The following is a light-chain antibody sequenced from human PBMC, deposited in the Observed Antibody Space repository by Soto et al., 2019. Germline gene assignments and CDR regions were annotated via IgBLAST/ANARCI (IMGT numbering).Light chain of an antibody. CDR3: QQFTSWT. CDR2: AS. J-gene: IGKJ1*01. Sequence: DIQLTQSPSSLSASVEDTVTITCRATRDINNFLAWYQERPGKAPKLLIYASTLHSGVPPRFRGSGTGTDFTLTISGLQPEDFGTYYCQQFTSWTFG. V-gene: IGKV1-9*01. CDR1: RDINNF.